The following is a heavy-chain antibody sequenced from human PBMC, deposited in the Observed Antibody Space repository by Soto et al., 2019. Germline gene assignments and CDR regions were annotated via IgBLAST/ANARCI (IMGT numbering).Heavy chain of an antibody. V-gene: IGHV4-61*01. CDR2: IYYSGST. CDR1: GGSVSSGSYY. CDR3: ARAPVYCSGGSCSDYYYYGMDV. J-gene: IGHJ6*02. Sequence: QVQLQESGPGLVKPSETLSLTCTVSGGSVSSGSYYWSWIRQPPGKGLEWIGYIYYSGSTNYNPSLKSLVTISVDTSKNQFSLKLSSVTAADTAVYYCARAPVYCSGGSCSDYYYYGMDVWGQGTTVTVSS. D-gene: IGHD2-15*01.